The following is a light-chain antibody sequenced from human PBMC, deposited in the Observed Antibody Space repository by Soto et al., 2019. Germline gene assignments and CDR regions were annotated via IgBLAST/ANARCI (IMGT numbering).Light chain of an antibody. V-gene: IGKV1-39*01. CDR2: DAS. J-gene: IGKJ2*01. CDR3: QESSSTPYI. Sequence: DIQMTQSPSSLSASVGDRVTITCRASRTINNFLSWYQQKPGKPPKLLIYDASRLQSGVPSRFSGSGSGTDFILTISDLQTEDVAFYFCQESSSTPYIFGQGTKLEVK. CDR1: RTINNF.